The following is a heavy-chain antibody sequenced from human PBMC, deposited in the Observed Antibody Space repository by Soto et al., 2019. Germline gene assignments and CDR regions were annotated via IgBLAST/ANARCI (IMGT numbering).Heavy chain of an antibody. V-gene: IGHV3-23*01. Sequence: EMQLLESGGGLVQPGGSLRLSCTASGFTFSNYAMTWVRQAPGQGLNWVSNINNVGYIYDADSVKAGFTISRDDARTTLYLQMNSLTVEDTALYYCAKRGDGSDRYNYGMDVWGQGTTVSVSS. CDR3: AKRGDGSDRYNYGMDV. CDR1: GFTFSNYA. J-gene: IGHJ6*02. CDR2: INNVGYI. D-gene: IGHD3-16*01.